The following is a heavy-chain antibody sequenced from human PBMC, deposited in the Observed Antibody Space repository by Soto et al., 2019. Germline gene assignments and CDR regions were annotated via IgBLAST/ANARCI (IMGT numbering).Heavy chain of an antibody. V-gene: IGHV4-4*02. Sequence: QVQLQESGPGLVKPSGTLSLTCAVSGGSISSGDWWSWVRQPPGKGLEWIGEIHHSGSTIYNPSLKSRVTISVDKSMTQFSLNLSSVTAADTAVYYCAKSYYDSGSYSTWGQGTLVTVSS. CDR3: AKSYYDSGSYST. CDR1: GGSISSGDW. J-gene: IGHJ5*02. CDR2: IHHSGST. D-gene: IGHD3-10*01.